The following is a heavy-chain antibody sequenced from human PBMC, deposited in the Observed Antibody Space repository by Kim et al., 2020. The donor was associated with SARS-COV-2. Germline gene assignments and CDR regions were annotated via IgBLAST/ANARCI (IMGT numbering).Heavy chain of an antibody. Sequence: GGSLRLSCAASGFTFSSYGMHWVRQAPGKGLEWVAVIWYDGSNKYYADSVKGRFTISRDNSKNTLYLQMNSLRAEDTAVYYCARVFRQQQPAFDYWGQGTLVTVSS. CDR2: IWYDGSNK. CDR3: ARVFRQQQPAFDY. CDR1: GFTFSSYG. V-gene: IGHV3-33*01. J-gene: IGHJ4*02. D-gene: IGHD6-13*01.